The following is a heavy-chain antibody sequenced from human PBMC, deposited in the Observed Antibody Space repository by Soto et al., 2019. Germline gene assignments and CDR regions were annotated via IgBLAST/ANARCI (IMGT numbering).Heavy chain of an antibody. CDR3: ARGGQCSTSSWGNWFDP. V-gene: IGHV1-46*01. CDR2: INPSAGRT. Sequence: QVQLVQSGAEVKKPGASVKVSCKASGYTFTSYYIHWVRQAPGQGLEWMGIINPSAGRTSYAQKFQGRVTMTRDTSTSIVYMELSSLISEDTAVYYCARGGQCSTSSWGNWFDPWGPGTLVTVSS. CDR1: GYTFTSYY. J-gene: IGHJ5*02. D-gene: IGHD6-6*01.